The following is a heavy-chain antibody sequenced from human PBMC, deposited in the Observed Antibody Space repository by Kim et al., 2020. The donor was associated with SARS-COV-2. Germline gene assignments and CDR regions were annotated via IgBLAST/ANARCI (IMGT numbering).Heavy chain of an antibody. CDR2: ISYDGSNK. CDR1: GFTFSSYA. CDR3: ARAQDIVVVVAQVDY. D-gene: IGHD2-15*01. Sequence: GGSLRLSCAASGFTFSSYAMHWVRQAPGKGLEWVAVISYDGSNKYYADSVKGRFTISRDNSKNTLYLQMNSLRAEDTAVYYCARAQDIVVVVAQVDYWGQGTLVTVSS. V-gene: IGHV3-30-3*01. J-gene: IGHJ4*02.